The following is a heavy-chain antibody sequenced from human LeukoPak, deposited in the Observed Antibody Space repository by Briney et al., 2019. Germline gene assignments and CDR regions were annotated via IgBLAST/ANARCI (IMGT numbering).Heavy chain of an antibody. CDR3: ARGSTYYDFWSGYYTGVWFDP. Sequence: PSETLSLTCTVSGGSISSYYWSWIRQPPGKGLEWIGLIYYTGSTNYNPSLKSRVTISVDTSKNQFSLKLSSVTAADTAVYYCARGSTYYDFWSGYYTGVWFDPWGQGTLVTVSS. CDR2: IYYTGST. V-gene: IGHV4-59*12. CDR1: GGSISSYY. J-gene: IGHJ5*02. D-gene: IGHD3-3*01.